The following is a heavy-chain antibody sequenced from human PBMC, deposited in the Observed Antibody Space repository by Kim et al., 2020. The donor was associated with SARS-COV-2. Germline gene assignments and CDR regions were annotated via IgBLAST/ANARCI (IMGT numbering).Heavy chain of an antibody. J-gene: IGHJ3*02. Sequence: GGSLRLSCAASGFTFSSYGMHWVRQAPGKGLEWVAGIWYDGSKKYYADSVKGRFTISRDKSKNTLYLQMNSLRAEDTAVYYCARVGASLFSAFDIWGQGTMVTVSS. D-gene: IGHD1-26*01. CDR3: ARVGASLFSAFDI. V-gene: IGHV3-33*01. CDR2: IWYDGSKK. CDR1: GFTFSSYG.